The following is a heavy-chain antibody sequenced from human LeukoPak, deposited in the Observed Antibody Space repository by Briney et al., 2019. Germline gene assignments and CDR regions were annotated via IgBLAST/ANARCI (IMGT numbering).Heavy chain of an antibody. CDR2: ISGSGGST. D-gene: IGHD4-23*01. Sequence: PGGSLRLSCVASGFTFSSYGMSWVRQAPGKGLEWVSAISGSGGSTYYADSVKGRFTISRDNSKNTLYLQMNSLRAEDTAVYYCAKAPDDYGGIYDYWGQGTLVTVSS. CDR1: GFTFSSYG. V-gene: IGHV3-23*01. J-gene: IGHJ4*02. CDR3: AKAPDDYGGIYDY.